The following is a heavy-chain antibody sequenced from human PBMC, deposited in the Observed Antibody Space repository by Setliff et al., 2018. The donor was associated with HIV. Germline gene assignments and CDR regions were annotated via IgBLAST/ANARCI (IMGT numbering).Heavy chain of an antibody. CDR3: AKDRYYDSSGSPFDY. V-gene: IGHV3-30*18. CDR1: GFTFSSYW. Sequence: LRLSCAASGFTFSSYWMSWVRQAPGKGLEWVADIKQDGSNKYYADSVKGRFTISRDNSKNTLYLQMNSLRAEDTAVYYCAKDRYYDSSGSPFDYWGQGTLVTVSS. CDR2: IKQDGSNK. D-gene: IGHD3-22*01. J-gene: IGHJ4*02.